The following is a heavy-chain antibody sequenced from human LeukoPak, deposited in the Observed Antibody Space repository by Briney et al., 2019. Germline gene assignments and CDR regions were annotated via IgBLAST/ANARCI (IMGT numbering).Heavy chain of an antibody. CDR1: GFTFSSYA. V-gene: IGHV3-64D*06. D-gene: IGHD2-21*02. Sequence: PGGSLRLSCSASGFTFSSYAMDWVRQAPGKGRECVSAISSNGGSTYYADSVKGRFTISRDNSKNTLYLQMSSLRAEDTAVYYCVKEACGGDCYSGSDDYWGQGTLVTVSS. J-gene: IGHJ4*02. CDR2: ISSNGGST. CDR3: VKEACGGDCYSGSDDY.